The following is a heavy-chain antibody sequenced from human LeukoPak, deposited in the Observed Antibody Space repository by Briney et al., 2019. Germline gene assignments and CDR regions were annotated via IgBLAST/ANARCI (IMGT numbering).Heavy chain of an antibody. Sequence: SETLSLTCTVSGGSISSGGYYWSWIHQHPGKGLEWIGYIYYSGSTYHNPSLKSRVTISVDTSKNQFSLKLSSVTAADTAVYYCAREEVLLGIDSWFDPWGQGTLVTVSS. D-gene: IGHD7-27*01. V-gene: IGHV4-31*03. CDR2: IYYSGST. CDR1: GGSISSGGYY. CDR3: AREEVLLGIDSWFDP. J-gene: IGHJ5*02.